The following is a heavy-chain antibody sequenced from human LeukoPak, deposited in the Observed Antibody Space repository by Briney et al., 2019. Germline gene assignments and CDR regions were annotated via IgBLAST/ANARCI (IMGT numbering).Heavy chain of an antibody. CDR1: GYTLTELS. CDR2: VSADNGNR. V-gene: IGHV1-18*01. CDR3: ASYSSFNWFDP. J-gene: IGHJ5*02. D-gene: IGHD4-11*01. Sequence: ASVKVSCKVSGYTLTELSMHWVRQAPGQGLEWMGWVSADNGNRNYAQNLQGRLTMTTDTSTNTTYMELRSLRSDDTAVYYCASYSSFNWFDPWGQGTLVTVSS.